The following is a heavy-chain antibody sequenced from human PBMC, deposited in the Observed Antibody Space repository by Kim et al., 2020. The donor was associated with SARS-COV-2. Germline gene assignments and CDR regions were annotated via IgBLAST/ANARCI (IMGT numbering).Heavy chain of an antibody. D-gene: IGHD5-18*01. CDR1: GGSISSGSYY. CDR2: IYTSGST. Sequence: SETLSLTCTVSGGSISSGSYYWSWIRQPAGKGLEWIGRIYTSGSTNYNPSLKSRVTISVDTSKNQFSLKLSSVTAADTAVYYCARAGGYTAITRSDWFDPWGQGTLVTVSS. J-gene: IGHJ5*02. CDR3: ARAGGYTAITRSDWFDP. V-gene: IGHV4-61*02.